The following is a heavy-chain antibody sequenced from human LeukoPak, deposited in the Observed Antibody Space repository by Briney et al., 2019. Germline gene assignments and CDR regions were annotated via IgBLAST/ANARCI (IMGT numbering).Heavy chain of an antibody. CDR3: ARGFRYCSSTSCYTRGVDY. Sequence: GGPLRLSCAASGFALSSNYVGWVRQAPGGGLQWVSLLYSGGDTYYADSVKGRFTISRDNAKNTLYLQMNSLRAEDTAVYYCARGFRYCSSTSCYTRGVDYWGQGTLVTVSS. V-gene: IGHV3-53*01. CDR2: LYSGGDT. J-gene: IGHJ4*02. D-gene: IGHD2-2*02. CDR1: GFALSSNY.